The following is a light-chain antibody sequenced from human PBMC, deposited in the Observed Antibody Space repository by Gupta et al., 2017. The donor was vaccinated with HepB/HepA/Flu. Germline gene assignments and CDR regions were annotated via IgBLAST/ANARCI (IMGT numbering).Light chain of an antibody. CDR2: AAS. V-gene: IGKV1-9*01. Sequence: DIHLTQSPSFLSASVGDRVTISCRASQGIYSYLAWYQQKPGKAPKLLIYAASTLQSGVPSRFSGSRSGTEFTLTINSLQPEDFATYYCQQLNSYPLFGGGTKVEIK. CDR3: QQLNSYPL. CDR1: QGIYSY. J-gene: IGKJ4*01.